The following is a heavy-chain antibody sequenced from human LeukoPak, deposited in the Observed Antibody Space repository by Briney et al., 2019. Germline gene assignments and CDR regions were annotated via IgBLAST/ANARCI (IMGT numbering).Heavy chain of an antibody. V-gene: IGHV4-61*02. CDR2: IYTSGST. CDR1: GGSISSGSYY. Sequence: SETLSLTCTVSGGSISSGSYYWSWIRQPAGKGLEWIGRIYTSGSTNYNPSLKSRVTISVDTSKNQFSLKLSSVTAADTAVYYCAREGESSGWYDYFDYWGQGTLVTVSS. J-gene: IGHJ4*02. D-gene: IGHD6-19*01. CDR3: AREGESSGWYDYFDY.